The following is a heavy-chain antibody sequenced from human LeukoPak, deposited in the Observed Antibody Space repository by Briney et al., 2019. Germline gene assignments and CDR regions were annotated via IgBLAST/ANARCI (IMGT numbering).Heavy chain of an antibody. CDR2: TKQDGSEK. CDR1: GFTFRTYW. V-gene: IGHV3-7*03. D-gene: IGHD2-15*01. CDR3: AREGTGYSRAFDI. J-gene: IGHJ3*02. Sequence: PGGSLRLSCAASGFTFRTYWMSWVRQAPGKGLEWVVNTKQDGSEKYYVDSVKGRFTIYRDNAKNSLYLQMNSLSAEDTAVYYCAREGTGYSRAFDIWGQGTMVTVSS.